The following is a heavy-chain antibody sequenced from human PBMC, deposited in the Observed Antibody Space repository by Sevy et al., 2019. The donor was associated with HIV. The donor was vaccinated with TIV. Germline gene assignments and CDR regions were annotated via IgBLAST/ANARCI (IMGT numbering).Heavy chain of an antibody. CDR3: ARDIGTIDDY. V-gene: IGHV3-21*01. J-gene: IGHJ4*02. CDR2: ISSSSSYI. Sequence: GGSLRLSCAASGFTFSSYSMNWVRQAPGKGLEWVSSISSSSSYIYYAHSVKGRFTNSRDNAKNSLYLQMNSLRAEDTAVYYCARDIGTIDDYWGQGTLVTASS. CDR1: GFTFSSYS. D-gene: IGHD1-1*01.